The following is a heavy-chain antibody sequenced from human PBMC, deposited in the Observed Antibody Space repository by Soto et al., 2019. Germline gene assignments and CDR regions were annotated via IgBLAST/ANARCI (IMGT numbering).Heavy chain of an antibody. D-gene: IGHD1-26*01. CDR1: GGSISSGGYY. J-gene: IGHJ4*02. CDR3: ARVFPDGSYYYFDY. Sequence: SETLSLTCTVSGGSISSGGYYWSWIRQHPGKGLEWIGYIYYSGSTYYNPSLKSRVTISVDTSKNQFSLKLSSVTAADTAVYYCARVFPDGSYYYFDYWGQGTLGTVAA. V-gene: IGHV4-31*03. CDR2: IYYSGST.